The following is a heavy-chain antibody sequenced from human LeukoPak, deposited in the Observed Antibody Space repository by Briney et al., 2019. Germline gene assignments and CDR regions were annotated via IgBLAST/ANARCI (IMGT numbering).Heavy chain of an antibody. CDR1: GFTFSSYS. D-gene: IGHD3-9*01. CDR2: ISSSSSYI. Sequence: GGSLRLSCAASGFTFSSYSMNWVRQAPGKGLEWVSSISSSSSYIYYADSVTGRFTISRDNSKNTLYLQMNSLRAEDTALYYCAKLPTGYPNWFDPWGQGTLVTVSS. CDR3: AKLPTGYPNWFDP. J-gene: IGHJ5*02. V-gene: IGHV3-21*04.